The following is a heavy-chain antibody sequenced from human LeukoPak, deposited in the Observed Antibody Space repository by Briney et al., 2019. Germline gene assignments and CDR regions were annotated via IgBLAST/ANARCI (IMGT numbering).Heavy chain of an antibody. D-gene: IGHD6-13*01. J-gene: IGHJ4*02. CDR1: GGSISSSSYY. Sequence: SETLSLTCTVSGGSISSSSYYWGWIRQPPGKGLEWIGSIYYSGSTYYNPSLKSRVTISVDTSKNQFSLKLSSVTAADTVVYYCARDRPGGSSLDYWGQGTLVTVSS. CDR2: IYYSGST. V-gene: IGHV4-39*07. CDR3: ARDRPGGSSLDY.